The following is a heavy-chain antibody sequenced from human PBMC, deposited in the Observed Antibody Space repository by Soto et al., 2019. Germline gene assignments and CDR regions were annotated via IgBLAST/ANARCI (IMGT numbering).Heavy chain of an antibody. D-gene: IGHD5-12*01. CDR1: GYTFTSYA. CDR2: INAGNGNT. Sequence: QVQLVQSGAEVKKPGASVKVSCKASGYTFTSYAMHWVRQAPGQRLEWMGWINAGNGNTKYSQKFQGRVTITRDTSASTAYMELSRLGSADTAVYCCASNLVATICTSDDYWGQGTLVTVSS. CDR3: ASNLVATICTSDDY. V-gene: IGHV1-3*01. J-gene: IGHJ4*02.